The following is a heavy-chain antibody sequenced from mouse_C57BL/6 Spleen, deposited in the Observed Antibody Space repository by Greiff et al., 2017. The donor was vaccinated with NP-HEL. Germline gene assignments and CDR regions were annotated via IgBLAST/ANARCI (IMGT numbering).Heavy chain of an antibody. CDR2: IDPEDGDT. CDR1: GFNIKDYY. J-gene: IGHJ4*01. V-gene: IGHV14-1*01. D-gene: IGHD2-3*01. CDR3: ARWDAMDY. Sequence: EVQLQQSGAELVRPGASVKLSCTASGFNIKDYYMHWVKQRPEQGLEWIGRIDPEDGDTNYNGKFKGKATLTADKSSSTAYMQLSSLTSEDSAVYYGARWDAMDYWGQGTSVTVSS.